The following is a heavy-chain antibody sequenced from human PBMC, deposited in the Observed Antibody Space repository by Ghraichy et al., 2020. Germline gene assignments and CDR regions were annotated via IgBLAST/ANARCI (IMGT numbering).Heavy chain of an antibody. Sequence: SETLSLTCTVSGGSISSYYWSWIRQPPGKGLEWIGYIYYSGSTNYNPSLKSRVTISVDTSKNQFSLKLSSVTAADTAVYYCARGSYGYIPHFDYWGQGTLVTVSS. CDR3: ARGSYGYIPHFDY. CDR2: IYYSGST. V-gene: IGHV4-59*01. CDR1: GGSISSYY. J-gene: IGHJ4*02. D-gene: IGHD5-18*01.